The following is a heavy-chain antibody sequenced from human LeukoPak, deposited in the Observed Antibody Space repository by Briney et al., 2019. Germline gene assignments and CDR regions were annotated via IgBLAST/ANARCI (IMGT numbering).Heavy chain of an antibody. CDR1: GFTLKNAW. V-gene: IGHV3-15*01. J-gene: IGHJ4*02. Sequence: GGSLRLACVASGFTLKNAWMSWVRQAPGKGLEWVGRIRSKTDGGTTDYAAPVKGRFTISRDDSKNTLYLQMNSLKTEDTAVYYCTTMTYYGDYFDYWGQGTLVTVSS. CDR2: IRSKTDGGTT. D-gene: IGHD3-3*01. CDR3: TTMTYYGDYFDY.